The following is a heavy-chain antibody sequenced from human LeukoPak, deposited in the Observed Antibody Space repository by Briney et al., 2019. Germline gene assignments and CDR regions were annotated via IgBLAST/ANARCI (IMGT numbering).Heavy chain of an antibody. D-gene: IGHD1-26*01. CDR1: GYTFTDXY. CDR3: AXDTXFFSGATTGVGY. CDR2: INPNNGGR. Sequence: XXGYTFTDXYMHWVRQAPGQGLEWMGWINPNNGGRIYAQKFQGRVTTTRDTSISTAYMELSRLRSDDTAVYYCAXDTXFFSGATTGVGYWGQGTLVTVSS. J-gene: IGHJ4*02. V-gene: IGHV1-2*02.